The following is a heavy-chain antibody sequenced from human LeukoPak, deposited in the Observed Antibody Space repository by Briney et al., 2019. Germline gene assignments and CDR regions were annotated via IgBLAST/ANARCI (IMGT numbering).Heavy chain of an antibody. Sequence: ASVKVSCKASGYTFTSYYMHWVRQAPGQGLEWMGIINPSGGSTSYAQKFQGRVTITRDTSASTAYMELSSLRSEDTAVYYCARDFIRRLPIVVVTKPRGENWFDPWGQGTLVTVSS. D-gene: IGHD3-22*01. CDR3: ARDFIRRLPIVVVTKPRGENWFDP. CDR1: GYTFTSYY. V-gene: IGHV1-46*01. J-gene: IGHJ5*02. CDR2: INPSGGST.